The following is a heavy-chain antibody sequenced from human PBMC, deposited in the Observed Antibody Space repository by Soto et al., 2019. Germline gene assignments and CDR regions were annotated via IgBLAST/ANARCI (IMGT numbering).Heavy chain of an antibody. Sequence: SVKVSCKASGGTFSSYAISWVRQAPGQGLEWMGGIIPIFGTANYAQKFQGRVTITADESTSTAYMELSSLRSEDTAVYYCASRTFMITFGGVIVKWGQGTLVTVSS. V-gene: IGHV1-69*13. CDR1: GGTFSSYA. CDR3: ASRTFMITFGGVIVK. J-gene: IGHJ4*02. CDR2: IIPIFGTA. D-gene: IGHD3-16*02.